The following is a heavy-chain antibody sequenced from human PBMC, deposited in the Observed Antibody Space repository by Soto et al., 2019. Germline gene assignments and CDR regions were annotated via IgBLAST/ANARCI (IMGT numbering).Heavy chain of an antibody. J-gene: IGHJ4*02. D-gene: IGHD6-6*01. CDR1: GGSFSGYY. CDR3: ARGLNRSYSSSSDHFDY. V-gene: IGHV4-34*01. Sequence: QVQLQQWGAGLLKPSETLSLTCAVYGGSFSGYYWSWIRQPPGKGLEWIGEINHSGSTNYNPSLKSRVTISVDTSKNQFSLKLSSVTAADTAVYYCARGLNRSYSSSSDHFDYWGQGTLVTVSS. CDR2: INHSGST.